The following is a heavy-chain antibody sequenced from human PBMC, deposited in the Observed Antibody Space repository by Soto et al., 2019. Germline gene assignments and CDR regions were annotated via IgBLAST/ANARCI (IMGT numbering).Heavy chain of an antibody. CDR3: AKDLIAAAGDTNWFDH. V-gene: IGHV3-30*18. Sequence: QVQLVESGGGVVQPGRSLRLSCAASGFTFSSYGMHWVRQAPGKGLEWVAVISYDGSNKYYADSVKGRFTISRDNSKNPLYLQMNSLRAEDTAVYYCAKDLIAAAGDTNWFDHWGQGTLVTVSS. J-gene: IGHJ5*02. D-gene: IGHD6-13*01. CDR1: GFTFSSYG. CDR2: ISYDGSNK.